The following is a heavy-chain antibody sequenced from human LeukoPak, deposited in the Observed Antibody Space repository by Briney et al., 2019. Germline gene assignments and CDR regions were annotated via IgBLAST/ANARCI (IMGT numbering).Heavy chain of an antibody. CDR3: ARKDGDL. Sequence: SVTLSLTCTVSGGSISNYHWSWIRQPPGKGLEWIGYIYYSGNTNYNPSLKSRVTISLDTSKSQVSLRLSSVTAADTAVYHCARKDGDLWGQGTLVTVSS. V-gene: IGHV4-59*08. CDR2: IYYSGNT. J-gene: IGHJ5*02. CDR1: GGSISNYH.